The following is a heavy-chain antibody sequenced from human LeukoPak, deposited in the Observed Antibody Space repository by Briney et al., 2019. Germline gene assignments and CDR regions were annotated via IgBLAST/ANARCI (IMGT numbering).Heavy chain of an antibody. V-gene: IGHV3-53*01. D-gene: IGHD6-13*01. J-gene: IGHJ6*04. CDR2: IYSGGTT. CDR1: GFTVSSNY. CDR3: ARGLSSRWGGGMDV. Sequence: GGSLRLSCAASGFTVSSNYMSWVRQAPGKGLEWVSVIYSGGTTYYADSVKGRFTISRDNSKHTLYLQMNSLRAEDTAVYYCARGLSSRWGGGMDVWGKGTTVTVSS.